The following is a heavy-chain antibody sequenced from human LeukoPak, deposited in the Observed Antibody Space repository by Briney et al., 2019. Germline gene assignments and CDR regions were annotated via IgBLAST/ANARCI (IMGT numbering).Heavy chain of an antibody. V-gene: IGHV3-30*02. CDR2: IRYDGSNK. D-gene: IGHD6-19*01. CDR3: ARDLGSGWSGHAFDI. CDR1: GFTFSSYG. J-gene: IGHJ3*02. Sequence: PGGSLRLSCAASGFTFSSYGMHWVRQAPGKGLEWVAFIRYDGSNKYYADSVKGRFTISRDNSKNTLYLQMNSLRAEDTAVYYCARDLGSGWSGHAFDIWGQGTMVTVSS.